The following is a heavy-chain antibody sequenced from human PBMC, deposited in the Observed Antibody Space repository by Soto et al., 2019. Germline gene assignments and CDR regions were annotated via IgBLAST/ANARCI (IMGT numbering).Heavy chain of an antibody. CDR1: GGSFSGYY. Sequence: SETLSLTCAVYGGSFSGYYWSWIRQPPGKGLEWIGEINHSGSTNYNPSLKSRVTISVDTSKNQFSLKLSSVTAADTAVYYCARSSFLYYDFWSGYYGGLDYWGQGALVTVS. CDR3: ARSSFLYYDFWSGYYGGLDY. J-gene: IGHJ4*02. CDR2: INHSGST. V-gene: IGHV4-34*01. D-gene: IGHD3-3*01.